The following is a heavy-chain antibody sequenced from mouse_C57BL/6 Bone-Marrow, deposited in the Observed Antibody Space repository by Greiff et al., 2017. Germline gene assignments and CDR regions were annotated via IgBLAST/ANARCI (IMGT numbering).Heavy chain of an antibody. Sequence: EVKLQESGGDLVKPGGSLKLSCAASGFTFSSYGMSWVRQTPDKRLEWVATISSGGSYTYYPDSVKGRFTISRDNAKNTLYLQMSSLKSEDTAMYYCARLYGYYAWFAYWGQGTLVTVSA. D-gene: IGHD2-3*01. V-gene: IGHV5-6*01. CDR1: GFTFSSYG. CDR3: ARLYGYYAWFAY. CDR2: ISSGGSYT. J-gene: IGHJ3*01.